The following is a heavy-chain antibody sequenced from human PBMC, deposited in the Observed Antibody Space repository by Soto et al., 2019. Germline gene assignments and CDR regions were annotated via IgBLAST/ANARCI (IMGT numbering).Heavy chain of an antibody. V-gene: IGHV1-46*01. J-gene: IGHJ4*02. Sequence: QMQLVQSGAEVKNPGASVTVSCKASGFSFTTYYVHWVRQAPGQGLEWMGRINPSGGGTVYAQKFQGRVSMTRDTSTSIVYMELSSLRFQDTAVYFCARVEGSAASPQDWGQGTLVTVSS. D-gene: IGHD6-6*01. CDR1: GFSFTTYY. CDR2: INPSGGGT. CDR3: ARVEGSAASPQD.